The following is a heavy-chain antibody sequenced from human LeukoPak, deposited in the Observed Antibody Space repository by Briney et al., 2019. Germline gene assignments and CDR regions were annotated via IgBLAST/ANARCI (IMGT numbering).Heavy chain of an antibody. J-gene: IGHJ6*03. V-gene: IGHV4-39*07. CDR1: GVSISSSSYY. Sequence: PSETLSLTCTVSGVSISSSSYYWGWIRQPPGKGLEWIASISYSGSTYYNPSLKSRVTISVDTSKNQCSLKLSSVTAADTAVYYCARVLRYCSGGNCYSGGLGYMDVWGKGTTVTISS. CDR3: ARVLRYCSGGNCYSGGLGYMDV. CDR2: ISYSGST. D-gene: IGHD2-15*01.